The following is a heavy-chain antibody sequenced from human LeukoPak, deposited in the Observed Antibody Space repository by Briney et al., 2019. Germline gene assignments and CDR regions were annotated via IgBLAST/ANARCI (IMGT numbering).Heavy chain of an antibody. J-gene: IGHJ4*02. D-gene: IGHD4-17*01. Sequence: PSETLSLTCTVSGGSISSSSYYWGWIRQPPGKGLEWIGSIYYSGGTYYNPSLKSRVTISVDTSKNQFSLRLSSVTAADTAVYYCARVTVGDYDPDDYWGQGTLVTVSS. CDR3: ARVTVGDYDPDDY. CDR2: IYYSGGT. CDR1: GGSISSSSYY. V-gene: IGHV4-39*07.